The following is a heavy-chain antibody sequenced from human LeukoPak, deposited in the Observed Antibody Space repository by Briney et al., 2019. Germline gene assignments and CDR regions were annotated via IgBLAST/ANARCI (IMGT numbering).Heavy chain of an antibody. CDR3: ARGGYYGSGNDFRFDP. J-gene: IGHJ5*02. V-gene: IGHV4-59*01. Sequence: PSETLSLTCTVSGGSISSYYWSWIRQPPGKGLEWIGYIYYSGSTNYNPSLKSRVTISVDTSKSQFSLKLSSVTPADTAVYYCARGGYYGSGNDFRFDPWGQGTLVTVSS. CDR2: IYYSGST. D-gene: IGHD3-10*01. CDR1: GGSISSYY.